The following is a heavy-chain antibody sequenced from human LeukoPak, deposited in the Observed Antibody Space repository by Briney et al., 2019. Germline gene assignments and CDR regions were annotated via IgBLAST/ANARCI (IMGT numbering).Heavy chain of an antibody. Sequence: TGGSLRLSCAASGFTFSSYGMHWVRQAPGKGLEWVALISYDGGDQFYEDSVKGRFTISGDNSKNTLYLQMNSLRAEDTAVYYCARAGADYYDRGIFDYWGQGTLVTVSS. D-gene: IGHD3-22*01. CDR3: ARAGADYYDRGIFDY. CDR2: ISYDGGDQ. J-gene: IGHJ4*02. CDR1: GFTFSSYG. V-gene: IGHV3-30*03.